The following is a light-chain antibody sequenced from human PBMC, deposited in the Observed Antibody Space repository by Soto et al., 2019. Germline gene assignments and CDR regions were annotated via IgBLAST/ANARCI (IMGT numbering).Light chain of an antibody. Sequence: QSVLTQPPSASGSPGQSVTISCTGANSDIGDYKYVSWYQQHPGEAPKLLIYEVNKRPSGVPDRFSGSKSANTASLTVSGLQSEDEASYHCSVFSVPKGWEFGGGTKLTVL. V-gene: IGLV2-8*01. CDR1: NSDIGDYKY. CDR2: EVN. J-gene: IGLJ3*02. CDR3: SVFSVPKGWE.